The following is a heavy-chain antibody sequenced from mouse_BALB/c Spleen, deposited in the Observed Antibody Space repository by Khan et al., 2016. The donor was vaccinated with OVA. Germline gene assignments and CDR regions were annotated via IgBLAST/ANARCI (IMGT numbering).Heavy chain of an antibody. CDR3: ARDRIDY. V-gene: IGHV1-7*01. Sequence: QVQLKQSGAELAKPGASVKMSCKASGYTFSTYWIHRVKQRPGQGLEWIGYINPSSGYTYYNQRFNDKATLTADKSSSTAYMQLSSLTSEDSAVYYCARDRIDYWGQGTTLTVSS. J-gene: IGHJ2*01. CDR1: GYTFSTYW. CDR2: INPSSGYT.